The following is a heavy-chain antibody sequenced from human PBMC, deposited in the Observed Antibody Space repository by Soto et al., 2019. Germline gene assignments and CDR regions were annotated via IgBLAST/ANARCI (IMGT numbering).Heavy chain of an antibody. CDR2: IYYSGST. V-gene: IGHV4-30-4*01. Sequence: PSETLSLTCTVSGGSISSGDYYWSWIRQPPGRGLEWIGYIYYSGSTYYNPSLKSRVTISVDTSKNQFSLKLSSVTAADTAVYYCARLPILHFNYGMDVWGQGTTVTVSS. J-gene: IGHJ6*02. CDR1: GGSISSGDYY. D-gene: IGHD2-2*01. CDR3: ARLPILHFNYGMDV.